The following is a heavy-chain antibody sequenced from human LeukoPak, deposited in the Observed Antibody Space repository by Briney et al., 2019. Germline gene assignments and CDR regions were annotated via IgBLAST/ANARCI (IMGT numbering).Heavy chain of an antibody. CDR3: ARRVPNEVITDYFDY. CDR2: IKQDGSDK. J-gene: IGHJ4*02. D-gene: IGHD3-16*01. V-gene: IGHV3-7*01. Sequence: GGSLRLSCAASDLTFSDYWMSWVRQAPGKGLEWVANIKQDGSDKNYVGSVKGRFTISRDNANNSLFLQMNSLRAEDTAVYYCARRVPNEVITDYFDYWGPGTLVTVSS. CDR1: DLTFSDYW.